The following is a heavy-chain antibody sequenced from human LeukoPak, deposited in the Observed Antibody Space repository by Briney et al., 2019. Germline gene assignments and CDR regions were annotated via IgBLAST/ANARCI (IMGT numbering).Heavy chain of an antibody. V-gene: IGHV3-7*01. Sequence: PGGSLRLPGAASGFTFSSYWRSWVRRAPGRGLEGLAKKKQDGSEKYYVDSVKGRFTISRDNAKNSLYLQMNSLRAEDTAVYYCARDDLIAVAGTYYYYGMDVWGQGTTVTVSS. CDR3: ARDDLIAVAGTYYYYGMDV. D-gene: IGHD6-19*01. CDR1: GFTFSSYW. CDR2: KKQDGSEK. J-gene: IGHJ6*02.